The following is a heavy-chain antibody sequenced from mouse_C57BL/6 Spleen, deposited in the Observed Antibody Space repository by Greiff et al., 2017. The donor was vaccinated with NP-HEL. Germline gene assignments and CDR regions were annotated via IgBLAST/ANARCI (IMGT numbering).Heavy chain of an antibody. D-gene: IGHD3-2*02. J-gene: IGHJ2*01. CDR1: GYTFTSYW. CDR3: AREDTAQATKGYFDY. V-gene: IGHV1-69*01. Sequence: QVQLQQPGAELVMPGASVKLSCKASGYTFTSYWMHWVKQRHGQGLEWIGEIDPSDSYTNYNQKFKGKSTLTVDKSSSTAYLQLSSLTSEDSAVYYCAREDTAQATKGYFDYWGQGTTLTVSS. CDR2: IDPSDSYT.